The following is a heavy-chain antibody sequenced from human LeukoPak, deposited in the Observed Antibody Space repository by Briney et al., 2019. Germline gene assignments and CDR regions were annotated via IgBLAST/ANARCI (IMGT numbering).Heavy chain of an antibody. V-gene: IGHV3-23*01. Sequence: GGSLRLSCAASGFTFSSYSMNWVRQAPGKGLEWVSAISGSGGSTYYADSVKGRFTISRDNSKNTLYLQMNSLRAEDTAVYYCAKEGSYYDSSGYYYFDYWGQGTLVTVSS. D-gene: IGHD3-22*01. CDR3: AKEGSYYDSSGYYYFDY. CDR2: ISGSGGST. CDR1: GFTFSSYS. J-gene: IGHJ4*02.